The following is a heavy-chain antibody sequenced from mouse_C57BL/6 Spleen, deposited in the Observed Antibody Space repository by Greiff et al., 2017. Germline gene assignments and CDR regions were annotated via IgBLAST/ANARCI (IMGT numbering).Heavy chain of an antibody. CDR3: ASIMGRGYFDD. CDR1: GYTFTSYW. V-gene: IGHV1-69*01. D-gene: IGHD1-1*01. J-gene: IGHJ2*01. CDR2: IDPSDSYT. Sequence: QVQLQQPGAELVMPGASVKLSCKASGYTFTSYWMHWVKQRPGQGLEWIGEIDPSDSYTNYNQKFKGKSTLTVDKSSSTAYMQLSSLTSEDSAVYYCASIMGRGYFDDWGQGTTLTVAS.